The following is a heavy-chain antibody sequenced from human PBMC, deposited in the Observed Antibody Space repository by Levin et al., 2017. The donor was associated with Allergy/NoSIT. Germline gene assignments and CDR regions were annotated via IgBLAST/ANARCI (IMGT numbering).Heavy chain of an antibody. V-gene: IGHV5-51*01. CDR1: GYSFTSYW. CDR2: IYPGDSDT. D-gene: IGHD3-22*01. CDR3: ARRNYYDSSGYYYVTTFYDY. Sequence: KVSCKGSGYSFTSYWIGWVRQMPGKGLEWMGIIYPGDSDTRYSPSFQGQVTISADKSISTAYLQWSSLKASDTAMYYCARRNYYDSSGYYYVTTFYDYWGQGTLVTVSS. J-gene: IGHJ4*02.